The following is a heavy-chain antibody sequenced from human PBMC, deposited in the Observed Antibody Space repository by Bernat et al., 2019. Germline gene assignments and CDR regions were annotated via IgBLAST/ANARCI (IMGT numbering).Heavy chain of an antibody. CDR2: INSDGSST. Sequence: EVQLVESGGGLVQPGGSLRLSCAASGFTFSSYWMHRVRQAPGKGLVWVSRINSDGSSTSYAESVKGRFTISRDNAKNTLYLQMNSLRAEDTAVYYCARAVRCSGGSCYYVFDYWGQGTLVTVSS. D-gene: IGHD2-15*01. V-gene: IGHV3-74*01. CDR3: ARAVRCSGGSCYYVFDY. J-gene: IGHJ4*02. CDR1: GFTFSSYW.